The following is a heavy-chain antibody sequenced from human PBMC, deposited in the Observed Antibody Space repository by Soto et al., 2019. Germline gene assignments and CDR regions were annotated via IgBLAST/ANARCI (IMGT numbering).Heavy chain of an antibody. V-gene: IGHV1-69*12. CDR2: IIPIFDTA. Sequence: QVQLVQSGAEVKKPGSSVTVSCKASGGTFSSYTISWVRQAPGQGLEWMGGIIPIFDTANYAQKFQGRVTMTADESTSTAYMELSSLRSEGPAVYYCARGNHRWLQLWYFDLWGRGTLVTVSA. J-gene: IGHJ2*01. D-gene: IGHD5-12*01. CDR1: GGTFSSYT. CDR3: ARGNHRWLQLWYFDL.